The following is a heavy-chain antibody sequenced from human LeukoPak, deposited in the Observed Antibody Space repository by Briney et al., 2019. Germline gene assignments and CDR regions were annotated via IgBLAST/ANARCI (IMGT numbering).Heavy chain of an antibody. J-gene: IGHJ3*02. V-gene: IGHV3-11*01. D-gene: IGHD1-7*01. CDR3: GIDFGLTGTKRSFDI. CDR2: ISGSGTTM. Sequence: GGSLRLSCAASGFTFSDYYMGWIRQAPGKGLEWLSYISGSGTTMYYADSVKGRFTISRDNAKNSLDLQMNSLRAEDTAVYYCGIDFGLTGTKRSFDIWGQGTMVTVSS. CDR1: GFTFSDYY.